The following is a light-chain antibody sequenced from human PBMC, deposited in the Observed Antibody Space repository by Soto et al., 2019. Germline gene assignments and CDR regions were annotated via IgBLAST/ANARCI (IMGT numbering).Light chain of an antibody. V-gene: IGKV3-15*01. CDR2: GAS. J-gene: IGKJ5*01. CDR3: QQYNNCPPIT. Sequence: EIVMTQSPATLSVSPGERATLSCRASQSVSSNLAWYQQKPGQAPRLLIYGASTRATGLPARFSGSGSGTEFTLTISSLQSEDFAVYYSQQYNNCPPITFGQGTRLEIK. CDR1: QSVSSN.